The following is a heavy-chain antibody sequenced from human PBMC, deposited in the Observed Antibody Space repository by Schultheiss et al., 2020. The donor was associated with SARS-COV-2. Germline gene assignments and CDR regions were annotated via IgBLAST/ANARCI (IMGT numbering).Heavy chain of an antibody. D-gene: IGHD2-2*01. V-gene: IGHV3-23*01. Sequence: ESLKISCVASGFTFGSYAMTWVRQAPGKGLEWVSAISGSGGSTYYADSVKGRFTISRDNSKNTLYLQMNSLRAEDTAVYYCAKEGVVPAAIGFDPWGQGTLVTVSS. CDR3: AKEGVVPAAIGFDP. CDR2: ISGSGGST. J-gene: IGHJ5*02. CDR1: GFTFGSYA.